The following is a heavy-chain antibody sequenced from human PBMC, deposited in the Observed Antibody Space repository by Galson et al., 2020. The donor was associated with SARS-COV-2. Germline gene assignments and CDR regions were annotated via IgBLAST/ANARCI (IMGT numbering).Heavy chain of an antibody. CDR1: GGSITSYH. CDR2: IYYSGST. V-gene: IGHV4-59*01. CDR3: ARSPWAREYYDGMDV. J-gene: IGHJ6*02. Sequence: ASETLSLTCTVSGGSITSYHWSWIRQPPGKGLEWIGYIYYSGSTNYNPSLKSRVTISVDTSKNQFSLKLSSVTAADTAVYYCARSPWAREYYDGMDVWGQGTTVTVSS. D-gene: IGHD7-27*01.